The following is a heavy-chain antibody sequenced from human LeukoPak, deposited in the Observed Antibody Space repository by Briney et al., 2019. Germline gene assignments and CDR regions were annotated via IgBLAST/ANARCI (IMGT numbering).Heavy chain of an antibody. J-gene: IGHJ3*02. V-gene: IGHV1-18*01. CDR1: GYTFTSYG. D-gene: IGHD1-26*01. CDR2: ISAYNGNT. CDR3: ARDRIVERAFDI. Sequence: ASVKVSCKASGYTFTSYGISWVRQAPRQGLEWMGWISAYNGNTNYAQKLQGRVTMTTDTSTSTAYMELRSLRSDDTVVYYCARDRIVERAFDIWGQGTMVTVSS.